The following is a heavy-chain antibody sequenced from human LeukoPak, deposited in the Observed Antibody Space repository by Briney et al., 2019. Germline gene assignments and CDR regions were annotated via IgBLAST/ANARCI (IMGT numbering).Heavy chain of an antibody. CDR2: ISSSGSTI. D-gene: IGHD3-22*01. V-gene: IGHV3-48*03. CDR1: GFTFSSYA. CDR3: ARVYYDSSDAFDI. J-gene: IGHJ3*02. Sequence: GGSLRLSCAASGFTFSSYAMSWVRQAPGKGLEWVSYISSSGSTIYYADSVKGRFTISRDNAKNSLYLQMNSLRAEDTAVYYCARVYYDSSDAFDIWGQGTMVTVSS.